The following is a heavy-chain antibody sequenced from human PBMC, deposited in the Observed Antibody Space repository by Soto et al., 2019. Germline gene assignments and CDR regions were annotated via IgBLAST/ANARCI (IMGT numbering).Heavy chain of an antibody. D-gene: IGHD2-2*01. CDR2: ISGGGDAT. J-gene: IGHJ2*01. V-gene: IGHV3-23*01. CDR1: GFTFISYA. CDR3: ARKVPGSTTRPDYWWFDL. Sequence: EVQLLESGGGLVQPGGSLRLSCAASGFTFISYAMNWVRQAPGKGLQWVSAISGGGDATFYADSVKGRFTISRDNSRNTVTRQMNSLGADDTAVYYCARKVPGSTTRPDYWWFDLWGRGTLVTVSS.